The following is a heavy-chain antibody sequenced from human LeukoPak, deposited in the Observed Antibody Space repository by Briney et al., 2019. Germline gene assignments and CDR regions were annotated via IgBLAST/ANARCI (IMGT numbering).Heavy chain of an antibody. V-gene: IGHV4-59*01. J-gene: IGHJ4*02. CDR3: ARGLPKMAINSALVY. CDR2: IYYSGST. Sequence: SETLSLTCTVSGGSISSYYWSWIRQPPGKGLEWIGYIYYSGSTNYNPSLKSRVNISVDTSKNQFSLKLSSVTAADTAVYYCARGLPKMAINSALVYWGQGTLVTVSS. D-gene: IGHD5-24*01. CDR1: GGSISSYY.